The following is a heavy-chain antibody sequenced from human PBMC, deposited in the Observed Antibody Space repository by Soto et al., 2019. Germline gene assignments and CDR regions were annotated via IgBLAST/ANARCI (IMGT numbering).Heavy chain of an antibody. CDR3: ARGSSEFPSAFGEFFNFDY. CDR2: IYHSGST. V-gene: IGHV4-30-2*01. J-gene: IGHJ4*02. Sequence: PSETLSLACAVSGGSISSGGYSWSWIRQPPGKGLEWIGYIYHSGSTYYNPSLKSRVTISVDRSKNQFSLKLSSVTAADTAVYYCARGSSEFPSAFGEFFNFDYWGQGTLVTVSS. CDR1: GGSISSGGYS. D-gene: IGHD3-10*01.